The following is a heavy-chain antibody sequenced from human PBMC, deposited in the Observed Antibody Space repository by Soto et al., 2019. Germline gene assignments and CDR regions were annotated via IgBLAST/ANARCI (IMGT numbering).Heavy chain of an antibody. Sequence: SETLSLTCTVPGGSISSYYWSWIRQPPGKGLEWIGYIHHSGSTNYNPSLKSRVTISLDTSKNQFSLKLNSVTAADTAVYYCASNGYDYPNWFDPWGQGTLVTVSS. CDR1: GGSISSYY. CDR2: IHHSGST. V-gene: IGHV4-59*01. J-gene: IGHJ5*02. CDR3: ASNGYDYPNWFDP. D-gene: IGHD3-22*01.